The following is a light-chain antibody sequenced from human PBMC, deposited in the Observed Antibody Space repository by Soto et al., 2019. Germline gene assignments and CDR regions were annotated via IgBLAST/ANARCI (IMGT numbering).Light chain of an antibody. CDR1: QSISSW. V-gene: IGKV1-5*01. Sequence: DIQMTQSPSTLSASVGDRVTITCRASQSISSWLAWYQQKPGKAPKLLIYDASSLESGVPSRFSGSGSGTEFTLTISSLQPDDFATYYCQQYNSYCTFGQPTKVEIK. CDR3: QQYNSYCT. J-gene: IGKJ1*01. CDR2: DAS.